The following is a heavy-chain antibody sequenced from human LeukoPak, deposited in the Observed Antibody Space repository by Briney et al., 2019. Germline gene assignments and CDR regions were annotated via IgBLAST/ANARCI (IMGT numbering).Heavy chain of an antibody. D-gene: IGHD6-13*01. Sequence: PGVSLRLSCAASGFTFSSYAMSWVRQAPGKGLEWVSAISGSGGSTYYADSVKGRFTISRDISKNTLYLQMNSLRAEDTAVYYCAKAPPSSYYYYYGMDVWGQGTTVTVSS. CDR1: GFTFSSYA. V-gene: IGHV3-23*01. CDR3: AKAPPSSYYYYYGMDV. J-gene: IGHJ6*02. CDR2: ISGSGGST.